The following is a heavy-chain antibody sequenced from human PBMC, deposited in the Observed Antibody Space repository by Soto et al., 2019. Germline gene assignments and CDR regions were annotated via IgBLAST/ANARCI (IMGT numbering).Heavy chain of an antibody. CDR2: ISAHNGDT. V-gene: IGHV1-18*04. CDR3: ATEPIYYNDGSGYYPLGH. D-gene: IGHD3-22*01. Sequence: QVQLVQSGAEVKKPGASVKVSCKASGYSLATYGFSWVRQAPGQGLECVGWISAHNGDTHYSQKFQGRVTLTTDTATNTGYMELSSLTSDDTAVYFCATEPIYYNDGSGYYPLGHWGQGTLVTVSS. CDR1: GYSLATYG. J-gene: IGHJ4*02.